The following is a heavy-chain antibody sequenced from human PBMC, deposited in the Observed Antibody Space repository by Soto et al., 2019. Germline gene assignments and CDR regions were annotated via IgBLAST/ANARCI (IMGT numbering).Heavy chain of an antibody. V-gene: IGHV1-69*13. CDR2: IIPIFGTA. CDR1: GGTFSSYA. Sequence: GASVKVSCKASGGTFSSYAISWVRQAPGQGLEWMGGIIPIFGTANYAQKFQGRVTITADESTSTAYMELSSLRSEDTAVYYCARVTVAGIFGVFDYWGQGTLVTVSS. J-gene: IGHJ4*02. D-gene: IGHD6-19*01. CDR3: ARVTVAGIFGVFDY.